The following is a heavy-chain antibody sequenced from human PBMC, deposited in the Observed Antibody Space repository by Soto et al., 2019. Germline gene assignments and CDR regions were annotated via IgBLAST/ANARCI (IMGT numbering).Heavy chain of an antibody. D-gene: IGHD1-26*01. J-gene: IGHJ4*02. CDR3: ARDLLPRWELLPLGPFDY. V-gene: IGHV3-21*01. CDR2: ISSSSSYL. CDR1: GFTFSSYS. Sequence: KPGGSLRLSCAASGFTFSSYSMNWVRQAPGKGLEWVSSISSSSSYLYYADSVKGRFTISRDNAKNSLYLQMNSLRTEDTAVYYCARDLLPRWELLPLGPFDYWGQGTLVTVSS.